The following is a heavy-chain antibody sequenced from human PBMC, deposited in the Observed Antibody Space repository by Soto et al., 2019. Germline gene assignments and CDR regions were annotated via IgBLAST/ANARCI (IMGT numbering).Heavy chain of an antibody. Sequence: VGSLRLSCAASGFTFSSYSMNWVRQAPGKGLEWVSSISSSSSYIYYADSVKGRFTISRDNAKNSLYLQMNSLRAEDTAVYYCARDRSEWFDYWGQGTLVTVSS. CDR1: GFTFSSYS. CDR3: ARDRSEWFDY. CDR2: ISSSSSYI. V-gene: IGHV3-21*01. D-gene: IGHD3-3*01. J-gene: IGHJ4*02.